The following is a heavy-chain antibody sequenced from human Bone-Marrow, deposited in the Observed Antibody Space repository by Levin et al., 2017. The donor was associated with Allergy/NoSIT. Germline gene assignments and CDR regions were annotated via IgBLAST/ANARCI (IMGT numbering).Heavy chain of an antibody. J-gene: IGHJ5*02. D-gene: IGHD6-13*01. CDR1: GFTFSSYW. CDR2: ISTSITTI. Sequence: GGSLRLSCAASGFTFSSYWMSWVRQAPGKGLEWVSYISTSITTIYYADSVKGRFTISRDNAENSLYLQMNSLRAEDTAVYYCARDVFPGMPAAGTWFNPWGQGILVTVSS. CDR3: ARDVFPGMPAAGTWFNP. V-gene: IGHV3-48*04.